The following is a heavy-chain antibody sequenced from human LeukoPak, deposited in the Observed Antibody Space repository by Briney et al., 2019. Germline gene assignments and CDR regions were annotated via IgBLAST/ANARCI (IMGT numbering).Heavy chain of an antibody. Sequence: ASVKVSCKASGYTFTGYYMHWVRQAPGQGLEWMGWINPNSGGTNYAQKFQGRVTMTRDTSISTAYMELSRLRSDDTAVYYCARVIEGGYYTFSIDYWGQGTLVTVSS. J-gene: IGHJ4*02. CDR3: ARVIEGGYYTFSIDY. D-gene: IGHD1-26*01. CDR2: INPNSGGT. V-gene: IGHV1-2*02. CDR1: GYTFTGYY.